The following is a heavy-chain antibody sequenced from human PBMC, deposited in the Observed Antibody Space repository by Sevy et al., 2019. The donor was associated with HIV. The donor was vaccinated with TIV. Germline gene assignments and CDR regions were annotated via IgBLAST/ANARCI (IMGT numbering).Heavy chain of an antibody. CDR2: IKSKTDGETT. CDR3: TTGSEKRGLSARLDF. D-gene: IGHD3-10*01. Sequence: GGSLRLSCAASGFTFSNACMSWVRQAPGKGLEWVGRIKSKTDGETTDYAAAVKGRFTISRDDSKNTLYLQMTSLKTEDKAIYYCTTGSEKRGLSARLDFWGQGTLVTVSS. V-gene: IGHV3-15*01. J-gene: IGHJ4*02. CDR1: GFTFSNAC.